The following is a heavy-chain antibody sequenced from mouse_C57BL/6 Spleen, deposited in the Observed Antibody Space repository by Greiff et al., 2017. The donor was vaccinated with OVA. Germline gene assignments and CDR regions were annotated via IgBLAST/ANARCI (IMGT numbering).Heavy chain of an antibody. Sequence: VHLVESGPGLVQPSQSLSITCTVSGFSLTSYGVHWVRQSPGKGLEWLGVIWSGGSTDYNAAFISRLSISKDNSKSQVFFKMNSLQADDTAIYYCASYGSSFFDYWGQGTTLTVSS. CDR2: IWSGGST. CDR3: ASYGSSFFDY. V-gene: IGHV2-2*01. J-gene: IGHJ2*01. D-gene: IGHD1-1*01. CDR1: GFSLTSYG.